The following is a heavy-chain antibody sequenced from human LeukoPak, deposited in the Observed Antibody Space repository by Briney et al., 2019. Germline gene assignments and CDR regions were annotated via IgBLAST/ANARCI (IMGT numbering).Heavy chain of an antibody. J-gene: IGHJ5*02. V-gene: IGHV4-59*08. D-gene: IGHD2-2*01. CDR3: ARLCSSTSCPPYH. CDR2: IYYSGST. Sequence: PSETLSLTCTVSGGSISSYYWSWIRQPPGKGLEWIGYIYYSGSTNYNPSLKSRVTISVDTSKNQFSLKLSSVTAAGTAVYYCARLCSSTSCPPYHWGQGTLVTVSS. CDR1: GGSISSYY.